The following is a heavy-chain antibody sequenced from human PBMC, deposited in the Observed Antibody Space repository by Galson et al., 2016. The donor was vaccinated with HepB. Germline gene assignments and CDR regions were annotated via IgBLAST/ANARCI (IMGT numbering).Heavy chain of an antibody. V-gene: IGHV1-18*04. Sequence: SVKVSCKASGYTFTNYGISWVRQAPGQGLEWMGWISTYNGNTNYAQKFQGRVTLTTDTSTSTAYMELRSLSSDDAAVYYCAKETSYYHYYMDVWGKGTTVTVTS. J-gene: IGHJ6*03. CDR1: GYTFTNYG. CDR2: ISTYNGNT. CDR3: AKETSYYHYYMDV.